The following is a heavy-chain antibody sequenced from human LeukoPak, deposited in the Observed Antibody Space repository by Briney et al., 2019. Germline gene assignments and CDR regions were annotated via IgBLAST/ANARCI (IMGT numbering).Heavy chain of an antibody. CDR2: IYTSGST. V-gene: IGHV4-4*07. CDR1: GGSISSYY. D-gene: IGHD4-17*01. CDR3: ARDLALGGDYGIYYFDY. J-gene: IGHJ4*02. Sequence: SETLSLTCTVSGGSISSYYWSWIRQPAGKGLEWIGRIYTSGSTNYNPSLKSRVTMSVDTSKNQFSLKLSSVTAADTAVYYCARDLALGGDYGIYYFDYWGQGTLVTVSS.